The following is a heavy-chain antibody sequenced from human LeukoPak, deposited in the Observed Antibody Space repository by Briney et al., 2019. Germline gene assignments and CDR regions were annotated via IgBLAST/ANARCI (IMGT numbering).Heavy chain of an antibody. CDR2: ISPSGSN. CDR3: ARGGFYFDS. Sequence: SETLTLTCIVSGGSITSHYWTWIRQPPGKGLEWIGYISPSGSNKCNPSLKSRVTISEDTSKNQFSLQLSSVSSADTAVYYCARGGFYFDSWGQGALVIVSS. CDR1: GGSITSHY. V-gene: IGHV4-59*11. J-gene: IGHJ4*02.